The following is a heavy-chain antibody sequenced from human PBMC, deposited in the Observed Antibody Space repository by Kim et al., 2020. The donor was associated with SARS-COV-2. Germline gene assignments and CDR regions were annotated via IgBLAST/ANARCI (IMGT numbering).Heavy chain of an antibody. J-gene: IGHJ6*02. CDR3: ARDPHGLDV. Sequence: GETYYPESLKCRFTISRENAKNSLYLQMNSLRVGDTTVYYCARDPHGLDVWGQGTTVTV. CDR2: GET. V-gene: IGHV3-13*01.